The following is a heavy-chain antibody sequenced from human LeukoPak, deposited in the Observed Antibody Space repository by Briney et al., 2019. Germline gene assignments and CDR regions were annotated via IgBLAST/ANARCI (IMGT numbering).Heavy chain of an antibody. CDR2: ISYDGSNK. CDR1: GFTFSSYG. J-gene: IGHJ6*03. CDR3: AKDGYYDFWSGYYTGSWYYMDV. Sequence: GRSLRLSCAASGFTFSSYGMHWVRQAPGKGLEWVAVISYDGSNKYYADSVKGRFTISRDNSKNTLYLQMNSLRAEDTAVYYCAKDGYYDFWSGYYTGSWYYMDVWGKGTTVTVSS. D-gene: IGHD3-3*01. V-gene: IGHV3-30*18.